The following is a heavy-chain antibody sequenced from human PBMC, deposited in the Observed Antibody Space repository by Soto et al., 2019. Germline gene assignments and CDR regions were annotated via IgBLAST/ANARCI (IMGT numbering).Heavy chain of an antibody. V-gene: IGHV3-30*18. CDR2: ISYDGIHK. Sequence: QVQLVESGGGVVQPGRSLRLSCAASGFTFSTYGMSWVRQAPGKGLEWVAIISYDGIHKYYADSVKGRFTISRDNSRNTRYLQMNSLRAEDTAVYDCAKDIIAVSGAWDFDNWGQGTLVTVSS. J-gene: IGHJ4*02. CDR3: AKDIIAVSGAWDFDN. CDR1: GFTFSTYG. D-gene: IGHD6-19*01.